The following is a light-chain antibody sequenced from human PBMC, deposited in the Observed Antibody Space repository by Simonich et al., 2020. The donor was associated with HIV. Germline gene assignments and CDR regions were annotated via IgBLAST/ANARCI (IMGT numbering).Light chain of an antibody. V-gene: IGKV1-39*01. CDR1: QSISSY. J-gene: IGKJ1*01. CDR2: AAS. Sequence: DIQMTQSPSSLSASVGDRLTITCRASQSISSYVNWYQQKPGKAPKLLIYAASSLQSGVPSRFSGSGSGTDFTLTISSLQPEDFATYYCQQSYSTPPTFGQGTKVEIK. CDR3: QQSYSTPPT.